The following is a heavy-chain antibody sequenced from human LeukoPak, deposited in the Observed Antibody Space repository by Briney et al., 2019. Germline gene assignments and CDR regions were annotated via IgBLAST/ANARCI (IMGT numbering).Heavy chain of an antibody. CDR2: INSDGSRT. CDR3: AWSRDGYNYLVY. D-gene: IGHD5-24*01. CDR1: GFTFSSHW. J-gene: IGHJ4*02. Sequence: PGGSLRLSCAASGFTFSSHWMHWVRHAPGKGVVWVSRINSDGSRTTYADSVKGWFTISRDNAKNTLYLQMNSLRAEDTAVYYCAWSRDGYNYLVYWGQGTLVTVSS. V-gene: IGHV3-74*03.